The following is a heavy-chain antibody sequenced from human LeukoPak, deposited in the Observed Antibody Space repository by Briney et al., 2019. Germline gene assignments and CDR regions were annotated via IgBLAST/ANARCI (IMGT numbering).Heavy chain of an antibody. Sequence: GGSLRLSCAASGFTFSDHFIDWVRQAPGKGLEWVGRTKNKANSYISEYAASVKGRFTISRDDSKNSLYLQMNSLNTVDTAVYYCAREGYRARNFDYWGQGTLVTVSS. D-gene: IGHD5-24*01. CDR2: TKNKANSYIS. V-gene: IGHV3-72*01. J-gene: IGHJ4*02. CDR3: AREGYRARNFDY. CDR1: GFTFSDHF.